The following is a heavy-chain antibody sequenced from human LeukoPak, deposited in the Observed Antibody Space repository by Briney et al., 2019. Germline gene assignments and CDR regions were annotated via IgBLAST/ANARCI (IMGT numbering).Heavy chain of an antibody. CDR2: IYHTGNT. J-gene: IGHJ5*02. V-gene: IGHV4-38-2*01. Sequence: SETLPLTFAVAGYSMNSSYYWGWIRQPPGKGLEWIGSIYHTGNTYYKSSLKSRLTITIDTSKNQFSLKLTSVTAADTAIYYCARAFPAFDPWGQGTLVTVSS. D-gene: IGHD2-2*01. CDR1: GYSMNSSYY. CDR3: ARAFPAFDP.